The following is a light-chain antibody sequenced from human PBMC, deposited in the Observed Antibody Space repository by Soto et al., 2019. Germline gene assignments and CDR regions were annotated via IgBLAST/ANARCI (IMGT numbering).Light chain of an antibody. J-gene: IGKJ2*01. CDR3: QQYYSYPPYT. CDR2: AAS. V-gene: IGKV1-8*01. CDR1: QGISSY. Sequence: ILSRLSAPDSTGKPGTNTGRVSQGISSYLAWYQQKPGKAPKLLIYAASTLQSGVPSRFSGSGSGTDFTLTISCLQSEDFATYYCQQYYSYPPYTFGQGTKVDIK.